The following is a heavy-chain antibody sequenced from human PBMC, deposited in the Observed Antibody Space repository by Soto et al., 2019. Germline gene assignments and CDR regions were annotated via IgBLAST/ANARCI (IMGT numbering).Heavy chain of an antibody. Sequence: SETLSLTCAVYGGSFSGYYWSWIRQPPGKGLEWIGEINHSGSTNYNPSLKSRVTISVDTSKNQFSLKLSSVTAADTAVYYCGSVGIAAPPYYYDYQAVWGKGTTVPVSS. CDR2: INHSGST. J-gene: IGHJ6*03. D-gene: IGHD6-13*01. CDR3: GSVGIAAPPYYYDYQAV. V-gene: IGHV4-34*01. CDR1: GGSFSGYY.